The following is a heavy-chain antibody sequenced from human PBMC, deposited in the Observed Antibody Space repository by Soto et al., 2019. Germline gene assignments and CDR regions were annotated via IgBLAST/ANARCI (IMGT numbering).Heavy chain of an antibody. V-gene: IGHV1-18*04. Sequence: LGKVSCKASGYTFTSYGSSWVRQAPGQGLEWMGWISAYNGNTNYAQKLQGGVNMTTDTSTSTAYMELRSLRSDDTDLHSCAREDGSGSCSWGQGTLVTVSS. CDR2: ISAYNGNT. CDR1: GYTFTSYG. J-gene: IGHJ5*02. CDR3: AREDGSGSCS. D-gene: IGHD3-10*01.